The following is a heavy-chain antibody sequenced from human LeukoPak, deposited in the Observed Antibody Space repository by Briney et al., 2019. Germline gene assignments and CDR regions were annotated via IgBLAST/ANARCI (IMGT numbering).Heavy chain of an antibody. J-gene: IGHJ4*02. Sequence: PGGSLRLSCVASGFIVSNNYMSWVRQAPGKGLEWVSVLYNAGSTYYADSVKGRFTISRDNSKNTLYLQMYSLRAEDTAVYYCAVNNGSHPIYYLYDFWSGYPESYFDYWGQGTLVTVSS. V-gene: IGHV3-53*01. D-gene: IGHD3-3*01. CDR3: AVNNGSHPIYYLYDFWSGYPESYFDY. CDR1: GFIVSNNY. CDR2: LYNAGST.